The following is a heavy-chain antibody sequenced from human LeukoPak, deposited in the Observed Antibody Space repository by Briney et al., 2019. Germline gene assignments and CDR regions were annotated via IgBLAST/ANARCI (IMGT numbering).Heavy chain of an antibody. D-gene: IGHD3-22*01. CDR1: GFTFSNYW. Sequence: PEGSLRLSCAASGFTFSNYWMHWVRQAPGKGLVWVSRINSDGINTSYADSVKGRFTISRDNAKNTLNLQMNSLRAEDTAVYYCARDLGQYYDTSDNWFDPWGQGTLVTASS. CDR3: ARDLGQYYDTSDNWFDP. J-gene: IGHJ5*02. V-gene: IGHV3-74*01. CDR2: INSDGINT.